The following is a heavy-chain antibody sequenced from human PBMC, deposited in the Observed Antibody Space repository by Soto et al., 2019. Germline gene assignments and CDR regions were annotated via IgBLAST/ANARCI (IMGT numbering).Heavy chain of an antibody. CDR1: GFSLSNARMG. CDR2: IFSNDEK. Sequence: QVTLKESGPVLVKPTETLTLTCTVSGFSLSNARMGVSWIRQPPGKALEWLAHIFSNDEKSYSTSLKSRLTISKDXXKXQXDLTMTNMDPVDTATYYCARIGDYGDYVGSNWYFDLWGRGTLVTVSS. J-gene: IGHJ2*01. V-gene: IGHV2-26*01. D-gene: IGHD4-17*01. CDR3: ARIGDYGDYVGSNWYFDL.